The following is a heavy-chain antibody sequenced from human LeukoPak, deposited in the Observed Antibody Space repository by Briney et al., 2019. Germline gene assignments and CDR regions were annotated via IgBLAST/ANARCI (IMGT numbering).Heavy chain of an antibody. CDR1: GFTFSSYA. Sequence: GGSRRLSCAASGFTFSSYAMHWVRQAPGKGLEWVAVISYDGSNKYYADSVKGRFTISRDNSKNTLYLQMNSLRAEDTAVYYCARDLAGLPTVTTVPDQADYWGQGTLVTVSS. CDR2: ISYDGSNK. V-gene: IGHV3-30-3*01. CDR3: ARDLAGLPTVTTVPDQADY. D-gene: IGHD4-17*01. J-gene: IGHJ4*02.